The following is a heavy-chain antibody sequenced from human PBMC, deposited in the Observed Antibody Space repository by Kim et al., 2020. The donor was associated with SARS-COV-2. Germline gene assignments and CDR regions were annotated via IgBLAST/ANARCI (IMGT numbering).Heavy chain of an antibody. J-gene: IGHJ4*02. CDR3: VRAPGDY. CDR1: GFTFSNYW. V-gene: IGHV3-74*01. CDR2: INTDGSAT. Sequence: GGSLRLSCAAAGFTFSNYWMHWVRQAPGKGLVWVSRINTDGSATTYADSVKGRFTISRDNAKNMLYLQMNSLRVEDTALYYCVRAPGDYWGQGTLVTVSS.